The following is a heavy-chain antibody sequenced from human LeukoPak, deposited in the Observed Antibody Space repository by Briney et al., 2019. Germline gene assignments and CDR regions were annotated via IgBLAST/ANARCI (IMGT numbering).Heavy chain of an antibody. CDR2: IYPNTGGT. Sequence: VSVKVSCKASGYTFSGYYIHWVRQAPGQGLEWMGWIYPNTGGTYYAQKFQGRVTMTRDTSISTDYMELSRLRSDDTAVYYCARKGADYGDYDYWGQGTLVTVSS. CDR3: ARKGADYGDYDY. J-gene: IGHJ4*02. CDR1: GYTFSGYY. D-gene: IGHD4-17*01. V-gene: IGHV1-2*02.